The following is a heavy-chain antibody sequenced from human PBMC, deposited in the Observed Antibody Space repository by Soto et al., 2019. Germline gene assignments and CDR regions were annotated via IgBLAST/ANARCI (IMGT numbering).Heavy chain of an antibody. Sequence: EVQLVESGGGVVQPGGSLRLSCAASGFTFSSYWMHWVRQAPGTGLVWVSRINSDGSSTSYADSVKGRFTISRDNAKNTLYRQMNSLRAEDTAVDYCAREKVGSHVTGEYWGQGTLVTVSA. CDR3: AREKVGSHVTGEY. J-gene: IGHJ4*02. D-gene: IGHD3-16*01. V-gene: IGHV3-74*01. CDR1: GFTFSSYW. CDR2: INSDGSST.